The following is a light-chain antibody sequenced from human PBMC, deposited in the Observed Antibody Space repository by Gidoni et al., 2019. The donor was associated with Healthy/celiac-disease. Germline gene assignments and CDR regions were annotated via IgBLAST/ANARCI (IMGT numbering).Light chain of an antibody. Sequence: QSALTQPASVSWSPGQSITISCTGTSSDVGGYNYVSWYQQPPGKAPKLMIYDVSNRPSGVSNRFSGSKSGNTASLTISGLQAEDEADYYCSSYTSSSTLVFGGGTKLTVL. J-gene: IGLJ3*02. V-gene: IGLV2-14*01. CDR1: SSDVGGYNY. CDR2: DVS. CDR3: SSYTSSSTLV.